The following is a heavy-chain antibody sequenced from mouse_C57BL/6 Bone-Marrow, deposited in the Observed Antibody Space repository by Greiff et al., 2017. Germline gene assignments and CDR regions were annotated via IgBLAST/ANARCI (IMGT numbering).Heavy chain of an antibody. Sequence: VQLQQSGAELVRPGASVKLSCKASGYTFTSYGISWVKQRPGQGLEWIGEIYPTGGNTYYNEKFQGKATLTVDTSSSTAYMPLRSLPSEDSAVSVGARGKDCGTPWFDYWGQGTLVTVSA. D-gene: IGHD1-1*02. CDR1: GYTFTSYG. CDR2: IYPTGGNT. V-gene: IGHV1-81*01. CDR3: ARGKDCGTPWFDY. J-gene: IGHJ3*01.